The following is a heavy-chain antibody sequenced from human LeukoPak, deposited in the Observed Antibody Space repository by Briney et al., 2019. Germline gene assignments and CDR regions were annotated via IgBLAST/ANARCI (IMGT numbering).Heavy chain of an antibody. Sequence: GGSLRLSCAASGFSFSSFSMNWVRQAPGKGLEWVSYISGGSSFTYYVDSVKGRFTISRDNAKDSLYLQMNSLRAEDTAVYYCAELGITMIGGVWGKGTTVTISS. CDR1: GFSFSSFS. CDR3: AELGITMIGGV. J-gene: IGHJ6*04. V-gene: IGHV3-21*01. CDR2: ISGGSSFT. D-gene: IGHD3-10*02.